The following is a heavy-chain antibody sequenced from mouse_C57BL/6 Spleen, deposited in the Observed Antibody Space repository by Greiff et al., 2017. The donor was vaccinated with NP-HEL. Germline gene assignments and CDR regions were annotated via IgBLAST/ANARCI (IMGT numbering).Heavy chain of an antibody. D-gene: IGHD3-1*01. CDR1: GFNIKDDY. Sequence: VQLQQSGAELVRPGASVKLSCTASGFNIKDDYMHWVKQRPGQGLEWIGWIYPENGDTEYAAKFQGKATITADTSSNTAYLQLSSLTSEDTAVYYCTPSGNYAMDYWGQGTSVTVSS. CDR2: IYPENGDT. V-gene: IGHV14-4*01. CDR3: TPSGNYAMDY. J-gene: IGHJ4*01.